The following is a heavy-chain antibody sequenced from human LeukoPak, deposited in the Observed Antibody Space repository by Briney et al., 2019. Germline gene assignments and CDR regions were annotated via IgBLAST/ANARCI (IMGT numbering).Heavy chain of an antibody. CDR2: IYYSGST. CDR1: GGSVSSYY. D-gene: IGHD6-19*01. Sequence: MTSETLSLTCTVSGGSVSSYYWSWIRQPPGKGLEWIGYIYYSGSTNYNPSLKSRVTISVDTSKNQFSLKLSSVTAADTAVYYCARGGWSSGWRYYFDYWGQGTLVTVSS. V-gene: IGHV4-59*02. J-gene: IGHJ4*02. CDR3: ARGGWSSGWRYYFDY.